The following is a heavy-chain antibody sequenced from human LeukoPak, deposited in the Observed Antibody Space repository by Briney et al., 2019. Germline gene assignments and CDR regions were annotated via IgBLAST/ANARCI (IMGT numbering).Heavy chain of an antibody. CDR1: GGSISSSSYY. CDR3: ASQAVGGVATAAYAFDI. J-gene: IGHJ3*02. Sequence: PSETLSLICTVSGGSISSSSYYWGWIRQPPGKGLEWIGSIYYSGSTYYNPSLKSRVTISVDTSKNQFSLKLSSVTAADTAVYYCASQAVGGVATAAYAFDIWGQGTMVTVSS. CDR2: IYYSGST. V-gene: IGHV4-39*01. D-gene: IGHD5-12*01.